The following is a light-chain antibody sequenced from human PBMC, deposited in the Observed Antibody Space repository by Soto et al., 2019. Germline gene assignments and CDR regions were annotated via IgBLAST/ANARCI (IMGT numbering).Light chain of an antibody. CDR2: EGS. Sequence: QSALTQPASVSGSPGQSITISCTETSSDVGSCNLVSWYQQHPGKAPKLMIYEGSKRPSGVSNRFSGSKSGNTASLTISGLQAEDEADYYCCSYVTYSGVVFGGGTKLTVL. CDR3: CSYVTYSGVV. V-gene: IGLV2-23*01. CDR1: SSDVGSCNL. J-gene: IGLJ2*01.